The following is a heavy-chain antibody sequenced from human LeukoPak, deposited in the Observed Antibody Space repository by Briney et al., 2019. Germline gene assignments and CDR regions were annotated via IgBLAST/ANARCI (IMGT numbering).Heavy chain of an antibody. Sequence: PSETLSLTCAVYGGSFSGYYWSWIRQPPGKGLEWIGEINHSGSTNYNPSLKSRVTISVDTPKNQFSLKLSSVTAADTAVYYCAREFGSHYDSSGYYLDYWGQGTLVTVSS. D-gene: IGHD3-22*01. CDR2: INHSGST. CDR3: AREFGSHYDSSGYYLDY. V-gene: IGHV4-34*01. J-gene: IGHJ4*02. CDR1: GGSFSGYY.